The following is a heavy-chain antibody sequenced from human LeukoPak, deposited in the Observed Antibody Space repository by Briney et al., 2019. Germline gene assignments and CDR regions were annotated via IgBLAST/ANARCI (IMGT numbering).Heavy chain of an antibody. CDR1: GFTFSAYA. J-gene: IGHJ4*02. CDR2: VSGSGGST. D-gene: IGHD3-16*01. V-gene: IGHV3-23*01. Sequence: QPGGSLRLSCATSGFTFSAYAMTWVRQAPGKGLEWVSAVSGSGGSTYYADSVRGRFTISRDNSKNTLYLQMSSLRAEDTAVYYCAKRTIITGAIEYWGQGTLVTVSS. CDR3: AKRTIITGAIEY.